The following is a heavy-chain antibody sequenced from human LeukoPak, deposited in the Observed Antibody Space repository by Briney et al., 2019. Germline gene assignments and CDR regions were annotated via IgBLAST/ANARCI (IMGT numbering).Heavy chain of an antibody. J-gene: IGHJ4*02. CDR2: ISSSSSYI. D-gene: IGHD6-19*01. Sequence: GGSLRLSCAASGSTFSSYSMNWVRQAPGKGLEWVSSISSSSSYIYYADSVKGRFTISRDNAKNSLYLQMNSLRAEDTAVYYCARDGGAVAVTLIDYWGQGTLVTVSS. CDR1: GSTFSSYS. V-gene: IGHV3-21*01. CDR3: ARDGGAVAVTLIDY.